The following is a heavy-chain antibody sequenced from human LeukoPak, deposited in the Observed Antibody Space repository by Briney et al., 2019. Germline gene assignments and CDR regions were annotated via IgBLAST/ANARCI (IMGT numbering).Heavy chain of an antibody. CDR3: ARAEGATVATLGAFDI. J-gene: IGHJ3*02. D-gene: IGHD4-23*01. CDR2: IYSGGST. CDR1: GFTFSSYA. V-gene: IGHV3-53*01. Sequence: GGSLRLSCAASGFTFSSYAMSWVRQAPGKGLEWVSVIYSGGSTYYADSVKGRFTISRDNSKNTLYLQMNSLRAEDTAVYYCARAEGATVATLGAFDIWGQGTMVTVSS.